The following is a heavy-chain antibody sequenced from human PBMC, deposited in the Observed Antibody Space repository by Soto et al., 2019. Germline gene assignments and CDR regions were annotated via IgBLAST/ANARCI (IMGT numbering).Heavy chain of an antibody. CDR3: TRSLRTGYFMKFDY. J-gene: IGHJ4*02. Sequence: GGSLRLSCAASGFTFSDHYMDWVRQAPGKGLEWVGRSRNKANSYTTEYAASVKGRFIISRDDSKNIAYLQMNSLKTEDTAVYYCTRSLRTGYFMKFDYRGLGTLVTVSS. CDR1: GFTFSDHY. CDR2: SRNKANSYTT. V-gene: IGHV3-72*01. D-gene: IGHD3-9*01.